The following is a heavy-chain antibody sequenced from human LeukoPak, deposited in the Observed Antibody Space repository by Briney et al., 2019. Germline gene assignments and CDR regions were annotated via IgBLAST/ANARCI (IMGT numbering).Heavy chain of an antibody. CDR2: ISGSGGST. J-gene: IGHJ4*02. V-gene: IGHV3-23*01. Sequence: GGSLRLSCAASGFTFSSYAMSWVRQAPGKGLEWVSAISGSGGSTYYADSVKGRFTISRDNSKNSLYLQMNSLRAEDTAVYYCARGPPMGTTGTTVYWGQGTLVTVSS. D-gene: IGHD1-1*01. CDR3: ARGPPMGTTGTTVY. CDR1: GFTFSSYA.